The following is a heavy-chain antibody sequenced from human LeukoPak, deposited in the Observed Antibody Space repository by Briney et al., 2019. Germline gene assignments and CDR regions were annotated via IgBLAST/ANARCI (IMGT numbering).Heavy chain of an antibody. CDR3: ARGRTYYDFWSGYYGPTLDY. Sequence: ASVKVSCKASGYTFTSYAMHWVRQAPGQRLEWMGWINAGNGNTKYSQKFQGRVTITRDTSASTAYMELSGLRSEDTAVYYCARGRTYYDFWSGYYGPTLDYWGQGTLVTVSS. CDR2: INAGNGNT. J-gene: IGHJ4*02. D-gene: IGHD3-3*01. CDR1: GYTFTSYA. V-gene: IGHV1-3*01.